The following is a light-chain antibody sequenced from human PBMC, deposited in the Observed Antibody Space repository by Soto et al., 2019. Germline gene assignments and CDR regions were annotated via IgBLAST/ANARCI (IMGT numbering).Light chain of an antibody. Sequence: DVQMTQSASSLSASVGYRVTITCRASQSIRSYLNWYQQILGRAPKLLISAASSLQSEVPSRFSGSGSGTEFNLTISSLQTDDFATYYCQQYNSYPITFGQGTRLEIK. J-gene: IGKJ5*01. CDR3: QQYNSYPIT. V-gene: IGKV1-39*01. CDR2: AAS. CDR1: QSIRSY.